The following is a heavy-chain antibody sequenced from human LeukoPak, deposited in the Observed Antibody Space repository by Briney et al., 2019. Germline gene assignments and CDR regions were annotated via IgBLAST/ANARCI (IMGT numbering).Heavy chain of an antibody. CDR3: ERSFTHWWWFDP. CDR1: GFTFSSYG. J-gene: IGHJ5*02. D-gene: IGHD2-8*02. Sequence: PGTSLRLSCAASGFTFSSYGMHWVRQAPGKGLEWVAVIWSDGSEIHYADSVEGRFTISRDNSENMMYLQMNNLRAEDTAVYYCERSFTHWWWFDPWGQGTLVTVSS. CDR2: IWSDGSEI. V-gene: IGHV3-33*01.